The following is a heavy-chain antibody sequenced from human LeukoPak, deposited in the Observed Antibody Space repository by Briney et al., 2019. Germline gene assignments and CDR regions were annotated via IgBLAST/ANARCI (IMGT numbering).Heavy chain of an antibody. CDR3: ARVNLIFGVVLDAFDI. CDR2: IYYSGST. V-gene: IGHV4-59*12. D-gene: IGHD3-3*01. J-gene: IGHJ3*02. CDR1: GGSISSYY. Sequence: SETLSLTCTVSGGSISSYYWSWIRQPPGKGLEWVGYIYYSGSTYYNPSLKSRVTISVDTSKNQFSLKLSSVTAADTAVYYCARVNLIFGVVLDAFDIWGQGTMVTVSS.